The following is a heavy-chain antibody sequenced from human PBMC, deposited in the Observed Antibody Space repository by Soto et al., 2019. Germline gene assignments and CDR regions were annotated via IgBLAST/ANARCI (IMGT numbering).Heavy chain of an antibody. CDR2: ISSNGGST. J-gene: IGHJ6*02. CDR3: VKGGHYDFWSGSLTRYGMHV. Sequence: GGSLRLSCSASGFTFSSYAMHWVCQAPGKGLEYVSAISSNGGSTYYADSVKGRFTISRDNSKNTLYLQMSSLRAEDTAVYYFVKGGHYDFWSGSLTRYGMHVCGQGTRVTVSS. CDR1: GFTFSSYA. D-gene: IGHD3-3*01. V-gene: IGHV3-64D*06.